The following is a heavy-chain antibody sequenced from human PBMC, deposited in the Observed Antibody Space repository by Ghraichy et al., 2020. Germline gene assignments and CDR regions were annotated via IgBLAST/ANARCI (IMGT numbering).Heavy chain of an antibody. CDR1: GFTFRSYS. CDR2: ISSNGLFI. CDR3: TREESVDDRGDFPPGY. D-gene: IGHD4-17*01. Sequence: GESLNISCEASGFTFRSYSMHWVRQAPGKGLEWVSLISSNGLFIYYAYSVEGRFTISRDNAKNSVYLQMNSLRADETAVYYCTREESVDDRGDFPPGYWGQGTLVSVSS. V-gene: IGHV3-21*01. J-gene: IGHJ4*02.